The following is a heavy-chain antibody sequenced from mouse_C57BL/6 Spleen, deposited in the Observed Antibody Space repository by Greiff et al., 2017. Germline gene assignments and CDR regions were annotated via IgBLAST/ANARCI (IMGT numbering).Heavy chain of an antibody. CDR1: GFNIKDDY. CDR3: TTPSTGLDY. J-gene: IGHJ2*01. CDR2: IDPENGDT. V-gene: IGHV14-4*01. D-gene: IGHD4-1*02. Sequence: VQLKESGAELVRPGASVKLSCTASGFNIKDDYMHWVKQRPEQGLEWIGWIDPENGDTEYASKFQGKATITADTSSNTAYLQLSSLTSEDTAVYYCTTPSTGLDYWGQGTTLTVSS.